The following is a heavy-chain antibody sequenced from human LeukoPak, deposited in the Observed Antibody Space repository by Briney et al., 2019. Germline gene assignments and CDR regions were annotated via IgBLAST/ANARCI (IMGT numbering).Heavy chain of an antibody. CDR2: ISSSGSTI. D-gene: IGHD2-15*01. J-gene: IGHJ5*02. V-gene: IGHV3-11*01. CDR1: GFTFSDYY. CDR3: ARGGAGEVVVAAPIRFDP. Sequence: PGGSLRLSCAASGFTFSDYYMSWIRQAPGKGLEWVSYISSSGSTIYYADSVKGRFTISRDNAKNSLYLQMNSLRAEDTAVYYCARGGAGEVVVAAPIRFDPWGQGTLVTVSP.